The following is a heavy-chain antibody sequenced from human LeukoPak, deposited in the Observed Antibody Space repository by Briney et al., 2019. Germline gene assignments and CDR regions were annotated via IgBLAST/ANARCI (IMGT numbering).Heavy chain of an antibody. CDR2: IWAAGNDD. J-gene: IGHJ4*02. D-gene: IGHD5-18*01. Sequence: PGGSLRLSCGASGFSFSLYGMHWVRQAPGKGLEWVAFIWAAGNDDFYADSVKGRFTISRDNPKNTLYLQMNSLRAEDTAVYYCARAIRGYSYVLDYWGQGTLVTVSS. CDR3: ARAIRGYSYVLDY. V-gene: IGHV3-33*01. CDR1: GFSFSLYG.